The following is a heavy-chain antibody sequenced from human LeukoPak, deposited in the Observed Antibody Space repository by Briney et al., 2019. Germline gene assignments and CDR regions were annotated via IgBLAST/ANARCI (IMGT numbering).Heavy chain of an antibody. CDR2: IKQDGSEK. CDR1: GFTFSSYW. V-gene: IGHV3-7*01. Sequence: GGSLRLSCAASGFTFSSYWMSWVRQAPGKGLEWVANIKQDGSEKYYVDSVKGRFTISRDNAKNSLYLQMNSLRAEDTAVYYCARYGPNYYYDSSGYYYGWFDPWGQGTPVTVSS. J-gene: IGHJ5*02. D-gene: IGHD3-22*01. CDR3: ARYGPNYYYDSSGYYYGWFDP.